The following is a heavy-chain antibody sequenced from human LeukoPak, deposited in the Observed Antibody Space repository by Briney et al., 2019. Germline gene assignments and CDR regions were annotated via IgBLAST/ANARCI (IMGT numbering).Heavy chain of an antibody. Sequence: GGSLRLSCAASGFTFSSYSMNWVRQAPGKGLEWVSSISSSSSYIYYADSVKGRFTTSRDNAKNSLYLQMNSLRAEDTAVYYCARDSSSGFDYWGQGTLVTVSS. D-gene: IGHD6-6*01. J-gene: IGHJ4*02. CDR1: GFTFSSYS. CDR2: ISSSSSYI. CDR3: ARDSSSGFDY. V-gene: IGHV3-21*01.